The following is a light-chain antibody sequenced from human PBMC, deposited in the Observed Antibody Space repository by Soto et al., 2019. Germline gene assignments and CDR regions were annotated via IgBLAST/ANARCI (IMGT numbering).Light chain of an antibody. CDR1: SSNIGSNT. V-gene: IGLV1-44*01. Sequence: QSALTQPPSASGTPGQRVTISCSGSSSNIGSNTVNWYQQLPGTAPKLLIYSNNQRPSGVPDRFSGSKSDTSASLAISGLQSEDEADYYCAAWDDSLNGVVFGGGTQLTVL. J-gene: IGLJ2*01. CDR2: SNN. CDR3: AAWDDSLNGVV.